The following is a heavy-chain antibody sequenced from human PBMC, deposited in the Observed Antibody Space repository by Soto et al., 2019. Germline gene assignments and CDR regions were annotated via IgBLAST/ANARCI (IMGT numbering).Heavy chain of an antibody. CDR1: GGSISSSNW. D-gene: IGHD6-13*01. V-gene: IGHV4-4*02. J-gene: IGHJ5*02. CDR3: ARDSIAAAASGWFDP. Sequence: SETLSLTCAVSGGSISSSNWWSWVRQPPGKGLEWIGEIYHSGSTNYNPSLKSRVTISVDKSKNQFSLKLSSVTAADTAVYYCARDSIAAAASGWFDPWGQGTLVTVSS. CDR2: IYHSGST.